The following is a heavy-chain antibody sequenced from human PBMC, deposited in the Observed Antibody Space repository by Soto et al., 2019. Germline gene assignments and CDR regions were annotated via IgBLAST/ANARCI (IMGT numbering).Heavy chain of an antibody. CDR3: ARELSTSGDLDY. CDR1: GFTFSSHS. V-gene: IGHV3-30*04. CDR2: ISYDGRIK. Sequence: QVQLVESGGGVVQPGRSLRLSCAASGFTFSSHSIQWVRQAPGKGLEWVAVISYDGRIKYYGDSVKGRFTISRDNSKNTAYLQMNSLRAEDTAVFYCARELSTSGDLDYWGQGTLVIVSS. J-gene: IGHJ4*02. D-gene: IGHD3-10*01.